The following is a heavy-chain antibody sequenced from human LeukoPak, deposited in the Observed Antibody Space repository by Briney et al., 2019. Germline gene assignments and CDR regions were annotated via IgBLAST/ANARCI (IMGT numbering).Heavy chain of an antibody. Sequence: SETLSLTCAVYGGSFSGYYWSWIRQPPGKGLEWIGEINHSGSTNYNPSLKSRVTISVDTSKNQFSLKLSSVTAADTAVYYCARERYGGNPNFDYWGQGTLVTVSS. CDR2: INHSGST. CDR1: GGSFSGYY. D-gene: IGHD4-23*01. J-gene: IGHJ4*02. V-gene: IGHV4-34*01. CDR3: ARERYGGNPNFDY.